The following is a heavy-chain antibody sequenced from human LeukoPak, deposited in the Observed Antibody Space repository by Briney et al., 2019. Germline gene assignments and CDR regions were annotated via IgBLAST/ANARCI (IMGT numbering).Heavy chain of an antibody. CDR3: ARSVYYDAFDI. CDR1: GFTFSSYW. D-gene: IGHD5/OR15-5a*01. J-gene: IGHJ3*02. CDR2: INSDGLST. V-gene: IGHV3-74*01. Sequence: GGSLRLSCTASGFTFSSYWMHWVRQAPGKGLVWVSRINSDGLSTIYADSVKGRFTISRDNAKNTLYLQMNSLRAEDTAMYYCARSVYYDAFDIWGQGTMVTVSS.